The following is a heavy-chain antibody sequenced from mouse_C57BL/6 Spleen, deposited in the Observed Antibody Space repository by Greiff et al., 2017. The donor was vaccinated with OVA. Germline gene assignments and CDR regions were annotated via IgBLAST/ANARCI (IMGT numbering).Heavy chain of an antibody. CDR2: IHPNSGST. V-gene: IGHV1-64*01. Sequence: VQLQQPGAELVKPGASVKLSCKASGYTFTSYWMHWVKQRPGQGLEWIGMIHPNSGSTNYNEKFKSKATLTVDKSSSTAYMQLSSLTSEDSAVYYCASHYYGSSMDYWGQGTSVTVSS. D-gene: IGHD1-1*01. J-gene: IGHJ4*01. CDR3: ASHYYGSSMDY. CDR1: GYTFTSYW.